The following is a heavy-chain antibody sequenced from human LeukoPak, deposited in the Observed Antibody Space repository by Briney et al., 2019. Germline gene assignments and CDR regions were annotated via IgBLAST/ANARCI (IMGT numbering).Heavy chain of an antibody. D-gene: IGHD3-22*01. CDR3: ASTEYYYDSSGYEGIDY. V-gene: IGHV4-4*02. Sequence: SETLSLTCAVSGGSISSSNWWSWVRQPPGKGLEWIGEIYHSGSTNYNPSLKSRVTTSVDKSKNQFSLKLSSVTAADTAVYYCASTEYYYDSSGYEGIDYWGQGTLVTVFS. CDR1: GGSISSSNW. CDR2: IYHSGST. J-gene: IGHJ4*02.